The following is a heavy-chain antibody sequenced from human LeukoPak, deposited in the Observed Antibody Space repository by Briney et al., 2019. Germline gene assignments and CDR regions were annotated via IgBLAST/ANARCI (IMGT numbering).Heavy chain of an antibody. D-gene: IGHD7-27*01. V-gene: IGHV3-73*01. CDR2: IRSEANSYAT. CDR3: TRHWGTGYYYYYMDV. Sequence: GGSLRLSCAASGFTFSSYAMSWVRQASGKGLEWVGRIRSEANSYATAYAASVKGRFTISRDDSKNTAYLQMNSLKTEDTAVYYCTRHWGTGYYYYYMDVWGKGTTVTVSS. J-gene: IGHJ6*03. CDR1: GFTFSSYA.